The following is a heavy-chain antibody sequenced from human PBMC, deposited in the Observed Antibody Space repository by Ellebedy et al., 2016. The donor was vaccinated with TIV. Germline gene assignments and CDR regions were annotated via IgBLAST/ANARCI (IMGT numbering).Heavy chain of an antibody. CDR1: GYSISSGFF. D-gene: IGHD1-14*01. CDR3: ARDYPLTTDAFDL. V-gene: IGHV4-38-2*02. J-gene: IGHJ3*01. Sequence: SETLSLXCTVSGYSISSGFFWGWVRQPPGKGLQWIGSMYHTGSTYYNPSLKSRVTISVDTSNNQFSLKLNSVTAADTAVYYCARDYPLTTDAFDLWGQGTMVIVSS. CDR2: MYHTGST.